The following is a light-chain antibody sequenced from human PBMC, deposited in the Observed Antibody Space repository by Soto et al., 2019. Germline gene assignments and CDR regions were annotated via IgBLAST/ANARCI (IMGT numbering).Light chain of an antibody. J-gene: IGKJ4*01. V-gene: IGKV3-15*01. Sequence: RVMAQSPATLAELTRKRATVSCRASQSVRSNLAWYQQKPGQAPRLLIYGASTRATGIPARFSGSGSGTEFTLTINSLQSEDFAVYYGQQYNFWPLTFGGGTKVDI. CDR1: QSVRSN. CDR3: QQYNFWPLT. CDR2: GAS.